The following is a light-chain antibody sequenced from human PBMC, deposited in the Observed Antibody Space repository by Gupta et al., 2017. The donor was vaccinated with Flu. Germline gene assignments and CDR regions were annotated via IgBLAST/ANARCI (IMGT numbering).Light chain of an antibody. CDR2: MAS. J-gene: IGKJ1*01. CDR1: QSISVW. CDR3: QHYHSYWT. V-gene: IGKV1-5*03. Sequence: VGDRITITCRASQSISVWLAWYQQKPGKDPKLLIYMASTLEGGVPSRFSGSGSGTEFTLTISSLQPDDFATYYCQHYHSYWTFGQGTKVEIK.